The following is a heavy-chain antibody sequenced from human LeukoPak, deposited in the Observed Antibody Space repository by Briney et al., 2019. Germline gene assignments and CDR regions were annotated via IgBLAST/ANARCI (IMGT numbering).Heavy chain of an antibody. Sequence: GGSMRLSCAASGFTFSRYSMNWVRQAPGKGLEWVSSISISSNYIYYADSVKGRFTISRDNAKNSLYLQMNSLRAEDTAVYYCARGSRFGVVGRDAFDIWGQGTMVTVSS. D-gene: IGHD3-3*01. CDR1: GFTFSRYS. V-gene: IGHV3-21*01. J-gene: IGHJ3*02. CDR2: ISISSNYI. CDR3: ARGSRFGVVGRDAFDI.